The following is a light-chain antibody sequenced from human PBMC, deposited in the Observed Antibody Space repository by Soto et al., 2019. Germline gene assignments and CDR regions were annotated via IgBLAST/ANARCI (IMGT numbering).Light chain of an antibody. CDR3: QQYNNWWT. Sequence: EIVMTQSPATLSVSPRARATLSCRASQSVSSSLAWYQKKPGQAPRLLIYGASTRAPGIPDRFSGSGSGTEFTLTISSLQSEDFAVYYCQQYNNWWTFGQGTRVEIK. J-gene: IGKJ1*01. CDR2: GAS. CDR1: QSVSSS. V-gene: IGKV3-15*01.